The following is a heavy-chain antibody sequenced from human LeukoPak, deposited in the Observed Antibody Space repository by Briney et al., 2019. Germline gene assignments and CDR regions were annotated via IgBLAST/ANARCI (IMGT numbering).Heavy chain of an antibody. CDR2: IYYVGST. Sequence: SETLSLTCTVSGGSINNKYWTWIRQPPGKGLEWIGYIYYVGSTNYNPSLKSRVTISVDTSKNQFSLKLTSVTAADTAVYYCARDYYGSGSWGPFDPWGQGTLVTVSS. CDR1: GGSINNKY. V-gene: IGHV4-59*01. CDR3: ARDYYGSGSWGPFDP. J-gene: IGHJ5*02. D-gene: IGHD3-10*01.